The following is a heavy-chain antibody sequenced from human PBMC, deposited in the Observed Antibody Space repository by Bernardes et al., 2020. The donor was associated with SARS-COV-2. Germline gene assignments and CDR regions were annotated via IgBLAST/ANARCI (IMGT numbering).Heavy chain of an antibody. D-gene: IGHD3-16*01. CDR1: GFTFSNSW. V-gene: IGHV3-7*04. J-gene: IGHJ4*02. CDR3: ARGDYHYSDKIDY. CDR2: INRDGSDK. Sequence: GSLRLSCAASGFTFSNSWMNWVRQAPGRGLEWVANINRDGSDKYYVDSVKGRFTVSRDNAKNSLYLEMNSLRAEDTALYYCARGDYHYSDKIDYWGQGTLVTVSS.